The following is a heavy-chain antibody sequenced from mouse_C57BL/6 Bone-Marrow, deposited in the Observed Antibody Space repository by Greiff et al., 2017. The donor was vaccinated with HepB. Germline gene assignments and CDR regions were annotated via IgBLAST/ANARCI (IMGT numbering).Heavy chain of an antibody. J-gene: IGHJ2*01. Sequence: QVQLQQPGAELVMPGASVKLSCKASGYTFTSYWMHWVKQRPGQGLEWIGEIDPSDSYTNYNQKFKGKSTLTVDKSSSTAYMQLSSLTSEDSAVYYCAREGGSTMITTYYFDYGGQGTTLTVSS. CDR1: GYTFTSYW. V-gene: IGHV1-69*01. CDR2: IDPSDSYT. CDR3: AREGGSTMITTYYFDY. D-gene: IGHD2-4*01.